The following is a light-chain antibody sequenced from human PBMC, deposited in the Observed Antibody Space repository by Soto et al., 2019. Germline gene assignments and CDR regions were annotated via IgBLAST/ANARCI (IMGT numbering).Light chain of an antibody. V-gene: IGKV3-20*01. J-gene: IGKJ3*01. CDR3: QKYGGSPLVT. CDR2: GAS. Sequence: EVVLTQSPGTLSLSPGERATLSCRASQSIDSSSLAWYQQTPGQTPRLLIYGASTRATRVSDRFSGSGSGADFTLSISRLEPEDFGVYYCQKYGGSPLVTFGPGTKVEVK. CDR1: QSIDSSS.